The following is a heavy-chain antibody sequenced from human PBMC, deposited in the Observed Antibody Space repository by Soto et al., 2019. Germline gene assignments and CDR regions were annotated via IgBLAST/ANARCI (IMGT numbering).Heavy chain of an antibody. J-gene: IGHJ4*02. CDR1: GVLLSTSAGG. Sequence: CGPAVANPTQILILTCTLSGVLLSTSAGGGAWIRQRPGRAREWLALSYWDDDKRHRPSLESRLNVTQNTSKNQVVLRLDNVDTADTGTYFCAHRHGDESDGGYYPLKFDYWGQGALVTVSS. CDR3: AHRHGDESDGGYYPLKFDY. D-gene: IGHD3-22*01. V-gene: IGHV2-5*02. CDR2: SYWDDDK.